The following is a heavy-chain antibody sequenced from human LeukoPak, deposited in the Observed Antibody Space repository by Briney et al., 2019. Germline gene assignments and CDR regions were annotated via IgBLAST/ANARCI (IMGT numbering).Heavy chain of an antibody. CDR2: INHSGST. V-gene: IGHV4-34*01. J-gene: IGHJ5*02. CDR1: GGSFSGYY. CDR3: VRVVVAATDWFDP. Sequence: PSETLSLTCAVYGGSFSGYYWSWIRQPPGKGLEWIGEINHSGSTNYNPSLKSRVTISLDTSKNQFSLKLSSVTAADTAVYYCVRVVVAATDWFDPWGLGTLVTVSS. D-gene: IGHD2-15*01.